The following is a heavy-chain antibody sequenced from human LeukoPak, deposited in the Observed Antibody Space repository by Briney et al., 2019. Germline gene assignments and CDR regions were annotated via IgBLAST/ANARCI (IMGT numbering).Heavy chain of an antibody. J-gene: IGHJ5*02. CDR2: ISSSSDDL. Sequence: GGSLRLSCAASGFIFSSFSMHWVRQAPGKGLEWVSSISSSSDDLYYADSVKGRFTISRDNAKNSLYLQMDSLRAEDTAVYYCTREGETVSFDPWGQGTLVTVSS. V-gene: IGHV3-21*01. CDR3: TREGETVSFDP. CDR1: GFIFSSFS. D-gene: IGHD3-10*01.